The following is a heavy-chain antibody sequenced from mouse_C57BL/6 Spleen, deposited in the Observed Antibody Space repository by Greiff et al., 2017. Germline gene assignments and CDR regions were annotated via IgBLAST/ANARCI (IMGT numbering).Heavy chain of an antibody. Sequence: QVQLKQSGAELVKPGASVKISCKASGYAFSSYWMNWVKQRPGKGLEWIGQIYPGDGDTNYNGKFKGKATLTADKSSSTAYMQLSSLTSEDSAVYYCARRMYDGYVMDYWGQGTSVTVSS. V-gene: IGHV1-80*01. J-gene: IGHJ4*01. CDR1: GYAFSSYW. D-gene: IGHD2-3*01. CDR3: ARRMYDGYVMDY. CDR2: IYPGDGDT.